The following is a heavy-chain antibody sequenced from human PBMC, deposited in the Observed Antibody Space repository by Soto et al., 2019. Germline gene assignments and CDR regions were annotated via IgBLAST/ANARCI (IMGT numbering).Heavy chain of an antibody. CDR3: ARDRVESGYPEYFQH. Sequence: EVPLVESGGGLIQPGGSLRLSCAASGFTVSSNYMSWVRQAPGKGLEWVSVIYSGGSTYYADSVKGRFTISRDNSKNTLYLQMNGLRAEDTAVYYCARDRVESGYPEYFQHWGQGTLVTVSS. D-gene: IGHD3-22*01. CDR2: IYSGGST. V-gene: IGHV3-53*01. CDR1: GFTVSSNY. J-gene: IGHJ1*01.